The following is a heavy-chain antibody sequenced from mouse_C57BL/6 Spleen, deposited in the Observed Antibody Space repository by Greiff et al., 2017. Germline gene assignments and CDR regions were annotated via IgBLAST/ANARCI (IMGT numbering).Heavy chain of an antibody. CDR1: GYTFTDYE. V-gene: IGHV1-15*01. Sequence: QVHVKQSGAELVRPGASVTLSCKASGYTFTDYEMHWVKQTPVHGLEWIGAIDPETGGTAYNQKFKGKAILTADKSSSTAYMELRSLTSEDSAVYYWTRDGAQATYYAMDYWGQGTSVTVSS. D-gene: IGHD3-2*02. J-gene: IGHJ4*01. CDR3: TRDGAQATYYAMDY. CDR2: IDPETGGT.